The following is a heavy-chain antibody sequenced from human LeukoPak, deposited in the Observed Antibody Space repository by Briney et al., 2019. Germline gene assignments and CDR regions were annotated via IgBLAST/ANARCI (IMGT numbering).Heavy chain of an antibody. CDR2: ISYSRST. CDR1: GGAISGYY. V-gene: IGHV4-59*05. CDR3: ARRIDGYNYNYFDR. D-gene: IGHD5-24*01. J-gene: IGHJ4*02. Sequence: SETLSLTCTVSGGAISGYYWSWIRQPPGKGLEWIGSISYSRSTVYNPSLKSRVTIFIDTSKKQFSLKLNSVTAADTALYYCARRIDGYNYNYFDRWGQGTPVTVSS.